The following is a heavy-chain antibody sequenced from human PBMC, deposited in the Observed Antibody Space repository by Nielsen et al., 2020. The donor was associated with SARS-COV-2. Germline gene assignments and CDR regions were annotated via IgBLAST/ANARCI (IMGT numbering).Heavy chain of an antibody. CDR2: ISWNSGSI. J-gene: IGHJ6*02. Sequence: GESLRLSCAASGFTFDDYAMHWVRQAPGKGLEWVSGISWNSGSIGYADSVKGRFTISRDNAKNSLYLQMNSLRAEDTALYYCATGIAAAGPYYYGMDVWGQGTTVTVSS. CDR3: ATGIAAAGPYYYGMDV. CDR1: GFTFDDYA. D-gene: IGHD6-13*01. V-gene: IGHV3-9*01.